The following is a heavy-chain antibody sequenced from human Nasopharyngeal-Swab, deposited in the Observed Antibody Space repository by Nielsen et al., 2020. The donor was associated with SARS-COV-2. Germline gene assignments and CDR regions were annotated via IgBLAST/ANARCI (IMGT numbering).Heavy chain of an antibody. CDR1: GFTFSDYY. V-gene: IGHV3-11*05. J-gene: IGHJ4*02. CDR3: ARVAWDIVVVVAAGAPDY. Sequence: GGSLTLSCAASGFTFSDYYMSWIRQAPGQGLEWVSYISSSSSYTNYADSVKGRFTISRDNAKNSLYLQMNSLRAEDTSVYYCARVAWDIVVVVAAGAPDYWGQGTLVTVSS. D-gene: IGHD2-15*01. CDR2: ISSSSSYT.